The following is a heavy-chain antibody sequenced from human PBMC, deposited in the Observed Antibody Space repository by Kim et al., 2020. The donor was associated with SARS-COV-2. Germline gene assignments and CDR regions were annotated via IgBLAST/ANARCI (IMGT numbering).Heavy chain of an antibody. CDR2: IIPIIGTA. J-gene: IGHJ6*02. Sequence: SVKVSCKASGCTFTSYAISWVRQAPGQGLEWMGGIIPIIGTANYAQKFQGRVTITADESTSTAYMELSSLRSEDTAVYYCARGDYGDYEDYYYGMDVWGQGTTVTVSS. D-gene: IGHD4-17*01. CDR1: GCTFTSYA. V-gene: IGHV1-69*13. CDR3: ARGDYGDYEDYYYGMDV.